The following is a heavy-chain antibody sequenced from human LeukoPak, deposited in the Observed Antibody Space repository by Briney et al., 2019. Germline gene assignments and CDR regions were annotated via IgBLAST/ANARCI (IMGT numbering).Heavy chain of an antibody. V-gene: IGHV4-34*01. CDR2: INHSGST. Sequence: SETLSLTCAVYGGSFSGYYWSWIRQPPGKGLEWFGEINHSGSTNYNPSLKSRVTISVDTSKNQFSLKLSSVTAADTAVYYCARRAGFAGNYYYYMDVWGKGTTVTVSS. CDR3: ARRAGFAGNYYYYMDV. CDR1: GGSFSGYY. D-gene: IGHD3-16*01. J-gene: IGHJ6*03.